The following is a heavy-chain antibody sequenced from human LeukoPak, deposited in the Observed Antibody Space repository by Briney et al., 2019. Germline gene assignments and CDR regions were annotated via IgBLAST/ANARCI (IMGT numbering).Heavy chain of an antibody. V-gene: IGHV3-23*01. J-gene: IGHJ3*02. CDR1: GFTFSSYG. Sequence: PGGSLRLSCAASGFTFSSYGMSWVRQAPGKGLEWVSAISGSGGSTYYADSVKGRFTISRDNSKNTLYLQMNSLRAEDTAVYYCAKGLSLSGWYYGAFDIWGQGTMVTVSS. D-gene: IGHD6-19*01. CDR3: AKGLSLSGWYYGAFDI. CDR2: ISGSGGST.